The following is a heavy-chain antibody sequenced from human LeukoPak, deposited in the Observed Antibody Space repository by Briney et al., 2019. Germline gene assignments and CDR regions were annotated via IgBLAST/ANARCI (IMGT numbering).Heavy chain of an antibody. J-gene: IGHJ4*02. CDR2: IYYSGIT. CDR3: SRLREGSPGDY. Sequence: SETLSLTCSVSGGSISSSSYHWGWTRQPPGKGLEWTGSIYYSGITYYNPSLKSRVTISVDTSRNHFSLKLTSVSAADTAVYYCSRLREGSPGDYWGQGTLVTVSS. V-gene: IGHV4-39*02. CDR1: GGSISSSSYH. D-gene: IGHD1-26*01.